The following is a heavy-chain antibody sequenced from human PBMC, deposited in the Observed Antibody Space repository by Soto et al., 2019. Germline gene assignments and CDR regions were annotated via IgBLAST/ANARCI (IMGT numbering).Heavy chain of an antibody. CDR2: IRIDGSNE. J-gene: IGHJ4*02. Sequence: PGGSLRLSCAVPGGIFHGYGMHWVRQAPGRGLERGAIIRIDGSNEEYADSVKGRFTISRDNSKNTLYLQMNTVGAVDTAVYYCARDGIGGTVFRGYLDYWGRGTVVTV. D-gene: IGHD1-7*01. CDR1: GGIFHGYG. CDR3: ARDGIGGTVFRGYLDY. V-gene: IGHV3-30*02.